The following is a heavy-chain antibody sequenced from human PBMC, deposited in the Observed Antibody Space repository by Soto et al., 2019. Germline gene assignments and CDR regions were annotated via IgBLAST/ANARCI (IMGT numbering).Heavy chain of an antibody. J-gene: IGHJ5*02. Sequence: SETLSLTCTVSGGSISSSSSYWGWIRQPPGKGLEWIGSIYHSGNTYYNPSLKSRVTISVDTSNNQFSLKVTSVTAADTAVYYSARRGHTKLTAATSGGFDPWGQGTLVTVSS. V-gene: IGHV4-39*01. CDR1: GGSISSSSSY. D-gene: IGHD2-15*01. CDR3: ARRGHTKLTAATSGGFDP. CDR2: IYHSGNT.